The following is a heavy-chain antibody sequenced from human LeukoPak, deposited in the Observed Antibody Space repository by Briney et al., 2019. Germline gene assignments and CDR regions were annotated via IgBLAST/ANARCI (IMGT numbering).Heavy chain of an antibody. CDR2: IYTSGGT. D-gene: IGHD1-26*01. CDR1: GGSISSGSYY. V-gene: IGHV4-61*02. CDR3: AAQGGATDY. Sequence: SETLSLTCTVSGGSISSGSYYWSWIRQPAGKGLEWIGRIYTSGGTNYNPSLKSRVTISVDTSKNQFSLKLSSVTAADTAVYYCAAQGGATDYWGQGTLVTVSS. J-gene: IGHJ4*02.